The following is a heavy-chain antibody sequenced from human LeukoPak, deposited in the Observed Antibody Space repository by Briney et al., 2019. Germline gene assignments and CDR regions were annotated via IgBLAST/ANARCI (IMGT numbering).Heavy chain of an antibody. J-gene: IGHJ3*02. Sequence: PGRSLRLSCAASGFTFSSYAMHWVRQAPGKGLEWVAVISYDGSNKYYADSVKGRFTISRDNSKNTLYLQMNSLRAEDTAVYYCASPRGELGIGVFNIWGKGKMVPVFS. CDR2: ISYDGSNK. V-gene: IGHV3-30-3*01. CDR1: GFTFSSYA. D-gene: IGHD1-26*01. CDR3: ASPRGELGIGVFNI.